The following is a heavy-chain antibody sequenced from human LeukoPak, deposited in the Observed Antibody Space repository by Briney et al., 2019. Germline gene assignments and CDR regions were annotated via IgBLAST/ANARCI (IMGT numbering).Heavy chain of an antibody. CDR2: ISGGGLST. J-gene: IGHJ5*02. CDR3: AKTATVTTSWFDP. D-gene: IGHD4-17*01. CDR1: GFTFSNYA. Sequence: GGSLRLSCAVSGFTFSNYAMSWVRQAPGKGLEWVSAISGGGLSTYYADSVRGRFTISRDNSKNTLYLQMNSLRAEDTAVYYCAKTATVTTSWFDPWGQGTLVTVSS. V-gene: IGHV3-23*01.